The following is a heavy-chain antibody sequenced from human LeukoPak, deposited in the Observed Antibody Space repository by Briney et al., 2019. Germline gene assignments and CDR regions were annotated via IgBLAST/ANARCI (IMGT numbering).Heavy chain of an antibody. J-gene: IGHJ4*02. CDR1: GFTFSSYA. Sequence: GGSLRLSCAASGFTFSSYAVLWVRQAPGKGLEWVAVISYGGSNKYYADSVKGRFTISRDDSKNTLYLQMNSMRAEDTAVYYCARDIGKSYVFDGWGQGTLVTVSS. V-gene: IGHV3-30*01. CDR3: ARDIGKSYVFDG. CDR2: ISYGGSNK. D-gene: IGHD1-14*01.